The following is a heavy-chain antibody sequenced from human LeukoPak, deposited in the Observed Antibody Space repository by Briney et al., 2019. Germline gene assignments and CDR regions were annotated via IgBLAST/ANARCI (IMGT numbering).Heavy chain of an antibody. D-gene: IGHD6-19*01. CDR1: GDTLANYG. V-gene: IGHV1-18*04. CDR3: ARANPGGSVAGTPVDY. CDR2: NTGYSGNT. J-gene: IGHJ4*02. Sequence: GASVTVSCKAPGDTLANYGITWVRQAPGQGLEWMGWNTGYSGNTNYAQHFQGRVTMTTDTSTSTAYMELRSLRSDDTAVYYCARANPGGSVAGTPVDYWGQGTLVTVSS.